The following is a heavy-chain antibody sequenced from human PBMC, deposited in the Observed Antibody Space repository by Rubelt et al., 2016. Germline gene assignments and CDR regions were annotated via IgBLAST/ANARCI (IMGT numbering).Heavy chain of an antibody. CDR3: ARQLDRYCYYDMDV. J-gene: IGHJ6*03. V-gene: IGHV4-39*01. Sequence: QLQLQESGPGLVKPSETLSLTCTVSGGSISWSSYYWGWIRLPPGKGLEWIGTIYYSGSTYYNPSLKSRVTISVDTSKNQVFPKRNCATDADGAVYDCARQLDRYCYYDMDVWGKGTTVTVSS. CDR2: IYYSGST. CDR1: GGSISWSSYY.